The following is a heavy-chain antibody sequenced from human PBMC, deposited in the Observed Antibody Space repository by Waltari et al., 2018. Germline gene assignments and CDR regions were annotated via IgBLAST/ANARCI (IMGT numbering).Heavy chain of an antibody. CDR3: AKGQGGRRWYFDY. Sequence: EVQLLESGGGLVQPGGSLRLSCTASGLSFSPYGLTWVRQAPGKGLEWVSSSSPNSISTYYADSVKGRFTISRDNSKSTVILQLSSLRVEDTAIYYCAKGQGGRRWYFDYWGQGSQVTVSS. V-gene: IGHV3-23*01. CDR2: SSPNSIST. CDR1: GLSFSPYG. J-gene: IGHJ4*02. D-gene: IGHD3-16*01.